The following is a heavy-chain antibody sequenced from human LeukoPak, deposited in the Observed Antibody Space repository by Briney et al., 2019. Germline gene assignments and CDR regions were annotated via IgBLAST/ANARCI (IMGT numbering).Heavy chain of an antibody. J-gene: IGHJ1*01. CDR3: ASLGYSSSSRYFQH. CDR2: IYYSGST. Sequence: PSETLSLTCTVSGGSISSSSYYWGWIRQPPGKGLEWIGSIYYSGSTYYNPSLKSRVTISVDTSKNQFSLKLSSVTAADTAVYYCASLGYSSSSRYFQHWGQGTLVTVSS. V-gene: IGHV4-39*07. CDR1: GGSISSSSYY. D-gene: IGHD6-6*01.